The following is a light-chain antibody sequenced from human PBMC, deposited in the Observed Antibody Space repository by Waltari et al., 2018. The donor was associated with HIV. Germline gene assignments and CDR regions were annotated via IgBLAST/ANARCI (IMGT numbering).Light chain of an antibody. CDR1: QDISYY. Sequence: DIQMTQSPSSLSASVGDRVSITCQASQDISYYLNWYQQKPGKAPKLLIYDASRLQRGVPSRFSGGGSGTDFTFTISSLQPEDIATYYGQQYASMFTFGPGTKVNIK. CDR3: QQYASMFT. CDR2: DAS. V-gene: IGKV1-33*01. J-gene: IGKJ3*01.